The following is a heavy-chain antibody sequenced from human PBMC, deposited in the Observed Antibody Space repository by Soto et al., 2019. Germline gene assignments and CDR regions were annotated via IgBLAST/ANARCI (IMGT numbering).Heavy chain of an antibody. J-gene: IGHJ6*03. CDR2: INPNSGGT. CDR1: GYTFTGYY. V-gene: IGHV1-2*04. Sequence: ASVKVSCKASGYTFTGYYMHWVRQAPGQGLEWMGWINPNSGGTNYAQKFQGWVTMARDTSISTAYMELGRLRSDDTAVYYCARAPIVPTSYYYMDVWGKGTTVTVSS. D-gene: IGHD2-15*01. CDR3: ARAPIVPTSYYYMDV.